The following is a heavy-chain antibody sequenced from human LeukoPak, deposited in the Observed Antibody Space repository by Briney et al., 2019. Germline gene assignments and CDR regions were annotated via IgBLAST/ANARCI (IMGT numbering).Heavy chain of an antibody. CDR1: GGSVSSGSYY. J-gene: IGHJ4*02. CDR2: IYYSGST. D-gene: IGHD3-10*01. V-gene: IGHV4-61*01. Sequence: SETLSLTCTVSGGSVSSGSYYWSWIRQPPGKGLEWIGYIYYSGSTNYNPSLKSRITISVDTSKNQFSLKLSSVTAADTAVYYCARGWYYYGPGAVYSDYWGQGTLVTVSS. CDR3: ARGWYYYGPGAVYSDY.